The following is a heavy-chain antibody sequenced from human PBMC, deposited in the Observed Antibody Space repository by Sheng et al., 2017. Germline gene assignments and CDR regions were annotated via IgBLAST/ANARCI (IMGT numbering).Heavy chain of an antibody. D-gene: IGHD3-22*01. V-gene: IGHV4-61*02. CDR2: IYTSGNT. J-gene: IGHJ4*02. CDR1: GGSISSGSYY. Sequence: QVQLQESGPGLVKPSQTLSLTCTVSGGSISSGSYYWSWIRQPAGKGLEWIGRIYTSGNTNYNPSLKSRVTISVDTSKNQFSLKLSSVTAADTAVYYCASMDYYDSSGYYYFDYWGQGTLVTVSS. CDR3: ASMDYYDSSGYYYFDY.